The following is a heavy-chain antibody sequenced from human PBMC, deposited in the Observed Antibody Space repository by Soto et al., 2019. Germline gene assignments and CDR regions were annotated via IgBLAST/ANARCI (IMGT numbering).Heavy chain of an antibody. CDR2: IYWDDDK. J-gene: IGHJ5*02. CDR1: GFSLSTSGVG. CDR3: AHRRAMITFGGVIVIRGFDP. D-gene: IGHD3-16*02. Sequence: QITLKESGPTLVNPTQPLTLTCTFSGFSLSTSGVGVGWIRQPPGKALEWLALIYWDDDKRYSPSLKSRLTITKDSSKIQVVLTMTNRDPVDTATYYCAHRRAMITFGGVIVIRGFDPWGQGTLVTVSS. V-gene: IGHV2-5*02.